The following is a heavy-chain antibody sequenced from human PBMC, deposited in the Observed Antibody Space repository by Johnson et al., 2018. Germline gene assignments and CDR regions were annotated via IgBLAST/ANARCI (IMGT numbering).Heavy chain of an antibody. CDR1: GFTFNTYS. D-gene: IGHD3-10*01. J-gene: IGHJ3*02. CDR2: ITPGSGAI. Sequence: EVQLLESGGGLVQPGGSLRLSCAASGFTFNTYSMNWVRQAPGKGLEWVSYITPGSGAIFYADSVKGRFTISRDNAKDSLYLQMNSLRDEDTAVYYCVRDQYYAFDIWGQGTMVTVSS. V-gene: IGHV3-48*02. CDR3: VRDQYYAFDI.